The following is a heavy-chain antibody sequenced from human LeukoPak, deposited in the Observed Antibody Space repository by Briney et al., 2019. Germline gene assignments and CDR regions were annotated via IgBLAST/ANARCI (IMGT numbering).Heavy chain of an antibody. D-gene: IGHD3-10*01. Sequence: SETLSLTCAVSGGSISGSSYFWGWIRQPPGKGLEWIGSIYYSGNTYYNPSLKSRVTISVDTSKNQSSLKLSSVTAADTAAYYCARLKEGIDYWGQGTLVTVSS. CDR3: ARLKEGIDY. J-gene: IGHJ4*02. CDR2: IYYSGNT. CDR1: GGSISGSSYF. V-gene: IGHV4-39*01.